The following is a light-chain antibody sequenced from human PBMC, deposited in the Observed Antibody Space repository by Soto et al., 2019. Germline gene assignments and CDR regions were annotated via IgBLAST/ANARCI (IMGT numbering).Light chain of an antibody. V-gene: IGKV1-39*01. CDR1: QSISTY. CDR2: HAS. J-gene: IGKJ4*01. Sequence: DIQMTQSPSSLSASVGDRVTITCRASQSISTYLSWYQQKAGTAPKVLIYHASNLQSGVPSRFSGSGSGTDFTLTISSLQPEDFATYYCQQSYSTRLTFGGGTKVESK. CDR3: QQSYSTRLT.